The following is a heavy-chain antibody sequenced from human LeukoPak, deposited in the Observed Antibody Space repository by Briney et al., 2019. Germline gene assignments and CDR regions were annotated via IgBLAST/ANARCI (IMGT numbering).Heavy chain of an antibody. CDR2: TSAYNGNT. V-gene: IGHV1-18*01. D-gene: IGHD5-18*01. CDR1: GYTFTSYG. CDR3: ARRRVDTAMDTFDY. J-gene: IGHJ4*02. Sequence: ASVKVSFKSSGYTFTSYGISWVRQPPGQGLEWMGWTSAYNGNTNYAQKLQGRVTMTTDTSTSTAYMELRSLRSDDTAVYYCARRRVDTAMDTFDYWGQGTLVTVSS.